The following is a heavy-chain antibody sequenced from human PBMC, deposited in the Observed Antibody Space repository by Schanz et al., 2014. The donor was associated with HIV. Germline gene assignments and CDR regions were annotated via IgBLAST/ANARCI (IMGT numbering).Heavy chain of an antibody. CDR2: IIPIFDTT. CDR3: ARTYTGDWSTGAD. J-gene: IGHJ4*02. V-gene: IGHV1-69*06. CDR1: GYSFSSYG. Sequence: QLVQSGPEMKKPGTSVKVSCKASGYSFSSYGLSWVRQAPGQGLEWMGGIIPIFDTTNYAQKFQGRVTITADKSTSTVYMDLSSLRSEDTAVYYCARTYTGDWSTGADWGQGTLVTVSS. D-gene: IGHD2-21*02.